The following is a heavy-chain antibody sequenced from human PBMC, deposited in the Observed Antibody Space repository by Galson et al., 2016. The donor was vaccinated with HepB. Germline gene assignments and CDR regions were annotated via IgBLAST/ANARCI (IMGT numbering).Heavy chain of an antibody. CDR3: TRDKGSSSHYSFDS. V-gene: IGHV3-9*01. Sequence: SLRLSCAASGFTFHDYAMHWVRQAPGKGLEWVSGISWSSGRIGYADSVKGRFTISRDNDKTSLYLQMNSLRPEDTALYYCTRDKGSSSHYSFDSWDQGTLVTVSS. J-gene: IGHJ4*02. CDR2: ISWSSGRI. CDR1: GFTFHDYA. D-gene: IGHD6-13*01.